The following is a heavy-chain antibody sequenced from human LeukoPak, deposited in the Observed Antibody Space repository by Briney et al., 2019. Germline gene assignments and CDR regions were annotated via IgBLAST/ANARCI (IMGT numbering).Heavy chain of an antibody. CDR1: GFTFSSYA. CDR3: AKDPQRGSPYYFDY. V-gene: IGHV3-23*01. J-gene: IGHJ4*02. CDR2: ISGSGGST. D-gene: IGHD1-26*01. Sequence: PGGSLRLSCAASGFTFSSYAVSWVRQAPGKGLEWVSAISGSGGSTYYADSVKGRFTISRDNSKNTLYLQMNSLRAEDTALYYCAKDPQRGSPYYFDYWGQGTLVTVSS.